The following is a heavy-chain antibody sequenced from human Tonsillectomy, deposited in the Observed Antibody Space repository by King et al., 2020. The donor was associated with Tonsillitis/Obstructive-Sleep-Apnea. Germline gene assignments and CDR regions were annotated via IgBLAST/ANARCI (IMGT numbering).Heavy chain of an antibody. CDR3: ARDPLGDGYNPTNY. CDR1: GFTFSSYS. V-gene: IGHV3-21*01. CDR2: ISSSSSYI. J-gene: IGHJ4*02. D-gene: IGHD5-24*01. Sequence: VQLVESGGGLVKPGGSLRLSCAASGFTFSSYSMNWVRQAPGKGLGWVSSISSSSSYIYYADSVKGRFTISRDNAKNSLYLQMNSLRAEDTAVYYCARDPLGDGYNPTNYWGQGTLVPVSS.